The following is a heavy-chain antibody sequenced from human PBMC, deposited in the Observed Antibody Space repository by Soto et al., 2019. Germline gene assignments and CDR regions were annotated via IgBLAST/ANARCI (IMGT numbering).Heavy chain of an antibody. Sequence: XGTLSLTCAVYGGSFSGYYWSWIRQPPGKGLEWIGEINHSGSTNYNPSLKSRVTISVDTSKNQFSLKLSSVTAADTAVYYCARGRTSGITIFGVVIIQQTYFDYWGQGTLVTVSS. CDR2: INHSGST. D-gene: IGHD3-3*01. V-gene: IGHV4-34*01. CDR1: GGSFSGYY. CDR3: ARGRTSGITIFGVVIIQQTYFDY. J-gene: IGHJ4*02.